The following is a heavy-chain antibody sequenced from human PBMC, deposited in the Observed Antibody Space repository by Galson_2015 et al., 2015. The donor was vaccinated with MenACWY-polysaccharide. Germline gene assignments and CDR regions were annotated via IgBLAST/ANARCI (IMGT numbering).Heavy chain of an antibody. CDR3: ARGLGWSSDY. V-gene: IGHV3-7*01. J-gene: IGHJ4*02. CDR2: IERDGSEK. Sequence: SLRLSCAASGLTFSDYFMTWVRQAPGKGLEWVANIERDGSEKNYVDSVKARFTISRDNAKNSLYLQMDNLRAEDTAVYYCARGLGWSSDYWGPATLFTVPS. D-gene: IGHD6-19*01. CDR1: GLTFSDYF.